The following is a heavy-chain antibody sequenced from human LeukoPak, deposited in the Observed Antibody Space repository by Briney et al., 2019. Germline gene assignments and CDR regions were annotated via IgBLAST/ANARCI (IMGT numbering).Heavy chain of an antibody. Sequence: ASVRVSCKASGYSFTTHGFIWVRQAPGLGLEWMGWISANTGDRKTAQNLRDRVNMTTDAVTQTAYMELNSLTVGDTAIYFCARTVGDRADPWGQGSLVIVSS. CDR1: GYSFTTHG. V-gene: IGHV1-18*01. J-gene: IGHJ5*01. CDR2: ISANTGDR. D-gene: IGHD2-21*01. CDR3: ARTVGDRADP.